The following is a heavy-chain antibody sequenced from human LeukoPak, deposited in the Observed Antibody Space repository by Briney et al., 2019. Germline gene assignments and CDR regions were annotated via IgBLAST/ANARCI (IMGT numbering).Heavy chain of an antibody. Sequence: GESLKISCRVSRYTFTKYWIGWVRLVPGKGLEWMGVIYPDNSNVKYTPSFQGQVTFSVDTSISTAYLQWNSLEASDTAMYYCARPLAGEHSGSYYFDYWGQGTLVTVSS. CDR2: IYPDNSNV. J-gene: IGHJ4*02. D-gene: IGHD1-26*01. V-gene: IGHV5-51*01. CDR3: ARPLAGEHSGSYYFDY. CDR1: RYTFTKYW.